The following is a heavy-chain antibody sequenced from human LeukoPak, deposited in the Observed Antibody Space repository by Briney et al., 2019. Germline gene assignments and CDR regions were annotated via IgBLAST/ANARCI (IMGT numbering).Heavy chain of an antibody. CDR1: GYSISSDYY. CDR2: IHHSGRT. J-gene: IGHJ5*02. D-gene: IGHD3-3*01. Sequence: KSSETLSLTCTVSGYSISSDYYWGWIRQPPGKGLEWIGSIHHSGRTYYNPSLKSRVTISVDTSKTQFSLKLSSVTAADTAVYYCARDHLANLASRLFDPWGQGTLVTVSS. V-gene: IGHV4-38-2*02. CDR3: ARDHLANLASRLFDP.